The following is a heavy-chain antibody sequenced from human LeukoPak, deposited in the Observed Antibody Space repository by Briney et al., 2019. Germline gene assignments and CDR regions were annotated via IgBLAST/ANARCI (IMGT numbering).Heavy chain of an antibody. CDR2: INHSGST. CDR1: GGSFSGYY. Sequence: SETLSLTCAVYGGSFSGYYWSWIRQPPGKGLEWIGEINHSGSTDYNPSLKSRVTISVDTSKNQFSLKLSSVTAADTAVYYCARVRGKNYYDSSGYYGNWGQGTLVTVSS. V-gene: IGHV4-34*01. J-gene: IGHJ4*02. D-gene: IGHD3-22*01. CDR3: ARVRGKNYYDSSGYYGN.